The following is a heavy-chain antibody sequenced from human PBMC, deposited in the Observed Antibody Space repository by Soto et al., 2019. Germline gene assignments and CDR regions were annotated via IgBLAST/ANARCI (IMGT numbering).Heavy chain of an antibody. CDR1: GFSFSTGGVG. CDR3: ARAQWFGDPFDY. J-gene: IGHJ4*02. V-gene: IGHV2-5*02. CDR2: IYWDVDK. Sequence: QITLKESGPTLVKPTQTLTLTCTFSGFSFSTGGVGVGWIRQPPGKALEWLALIYWDVDKRYSPSLNRRLTIPKDTPKNQVVLTITNMAVVDTARYYCARAQWFGDPFDYWGQGTLVTVSS. D-gene: IGHD3-10*01.